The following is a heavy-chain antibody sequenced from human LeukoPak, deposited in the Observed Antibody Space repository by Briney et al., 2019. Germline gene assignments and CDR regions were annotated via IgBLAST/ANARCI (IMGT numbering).Heavy chain of an antibody. CDR3: VRDISNYDFDY. CDR2: IWYDGSNR. CDR1: GFTFSSYG. Sequence: GRSLRLSCAASGFTFSSYGMHWVCQAPGKGLEWVAVIWYDGSNRYYADSVKGRFTISRDNSKNTLYLQMNSLRAEDTAVYYCVRDISNYDFDYWGQGTLVTVSS. J-gene: IGHJ4*02. V-gene: IGHV3-33*01. D-gene: IGHD4-11*01.